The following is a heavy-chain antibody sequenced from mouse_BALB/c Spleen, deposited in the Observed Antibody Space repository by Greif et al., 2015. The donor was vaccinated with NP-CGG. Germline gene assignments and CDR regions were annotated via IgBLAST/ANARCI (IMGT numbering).Heavy chain of an antibody. CDR1: GYTFTDYY. CDR2: INPNNGDT. J-gene: IGHJ3*01. V-gene: IGHV1-18*01. Sequence: VQRQQSGPELVKPGASVQMSCKASGYTFTDYYMEWVKQSHGKSLERIGDINPNNGDTFYNQKFKGKATLTVDKSSSTAYIQLNSLTSEDSAVYYCARGSMITPFSYWGQGTLVTVSA. D-gene: IGHD2-4*01. CDR3: ARGSMITPFSY.